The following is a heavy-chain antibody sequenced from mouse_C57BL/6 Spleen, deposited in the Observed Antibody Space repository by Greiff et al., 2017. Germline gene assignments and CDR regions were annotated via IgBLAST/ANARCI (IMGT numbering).Heavy chain of an antibody. V-gene: IGHV1-15*01. J-gene: IGHJ4*01. D-gene: IGHD2-1*01. CDR1: GYTFTDYE. CDR2: IDPETGGT. Sequence: QVQLQQSGAELVRPGASVTLSCKASGYTFTDYEMHWVKQTPVHGLEWIGAIDPETGGTAYNQKFKGKAILTADKSSSTAYMELRGLTSEDSAVYYCTRMRGNYSYYAMDYWGQGTSVTVSS. CDR3: TRMRGNYSYYAMDY.